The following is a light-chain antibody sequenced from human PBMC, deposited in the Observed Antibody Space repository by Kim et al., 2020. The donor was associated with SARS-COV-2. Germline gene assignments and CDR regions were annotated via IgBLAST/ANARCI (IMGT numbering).Light chain of an antibody. Sequence: SASVGDRVTITCRASQSIKNYLNWYQQKPGKAPKLLISAASSLQSGVPSRFSGSGSGTDFTLTISSLQPEDFATYYCQQSYSIPYTFGQGTKLEI. V-gene: IGKV1-39*01. CDR3: QQSYSIPYT. CDR2: AAS. J-gene: IGKJ2*01. CDR1: QSIKNY.